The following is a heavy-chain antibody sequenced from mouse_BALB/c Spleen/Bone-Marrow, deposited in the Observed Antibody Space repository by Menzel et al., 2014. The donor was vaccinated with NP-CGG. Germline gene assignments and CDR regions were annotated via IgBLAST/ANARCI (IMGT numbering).Heavy chain of an antibody. CDR1: GYTFXSYW. D-gene: IGHD2-4*01. V-gene: IGHV1-7*01. Sequence: LVESGAELAKPGASVKMSCKASGYTFXSYWMHWVKQRPGQGLEWIGYINPSTGYTEYNQKFKDKATLTADKSSSTAYMQLSSLTSEDSAVYYCARYPYYDYDGFAYWGQGTLVTVSA. CDR3: ARYPYYDYDGFAY. J-gene: IGHJ3*01. CDR2: INPSTGYT.